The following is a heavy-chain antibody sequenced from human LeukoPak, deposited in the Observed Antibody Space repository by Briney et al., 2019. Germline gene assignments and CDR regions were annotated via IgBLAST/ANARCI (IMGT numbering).Heavy chain of an antibody. Sequence: KPSETLSLTCSVSGGSISSSSYYWGWIRQPPGKGLEWIGSIYYSGSTYYNPSLKSRVTISVDTSKNQFSLKLSSVTAADTAVYYCARGPHALGMDVWGQGTTVTVSS. V-gene: IGHV4-39*07. CDR3: ARGPHALGMDV. J-gene: IGHJ6*02. CDR2: IYYSGST. CDR1: GGSISSSSYY. D-gene: IGHD2-8*01.